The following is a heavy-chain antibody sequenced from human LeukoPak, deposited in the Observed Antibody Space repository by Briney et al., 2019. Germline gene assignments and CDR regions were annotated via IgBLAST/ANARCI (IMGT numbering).Heavy chain of an antibody. CDR3: ARGSYYYESSS. CDR1: GFTFSSHW. V-gene: IGHV3-74*01. J-gene: IGHJ4*02. CDR2: INSDGSSI. Sequence: PGGSLRLSCAASGFTFSSHWMHWVRQAPGKGLVWVSRINSDGSSITYADSAKGRFTISRDNAKNTLYLQMNSLRAEDTAVYYCARGSYYYESSSWGQGTLVTVSS. D-gene: IGHD3-22*01.